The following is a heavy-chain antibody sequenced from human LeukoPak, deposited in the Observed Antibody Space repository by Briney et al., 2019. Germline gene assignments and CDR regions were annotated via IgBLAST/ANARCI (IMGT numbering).Heavy chain of an antibody. V-gene: IGHV4-4*07. D-gene: IGHD3-10*01. CDR1: GGSISSYY. J-gene: IGHJ5*02. Sequence: LETLSLTCTVSGGSISSYYWSWIRQPAGKGLEWIGRIYTSGSTNYNPSLKSRVTMLVDTSKSQFSLKLSSVTAADTAVYYCARESWSFGFDPWGQGTLVTVSS. CDR3: ARESWSFGFDP. CDR2: IYTSGST.